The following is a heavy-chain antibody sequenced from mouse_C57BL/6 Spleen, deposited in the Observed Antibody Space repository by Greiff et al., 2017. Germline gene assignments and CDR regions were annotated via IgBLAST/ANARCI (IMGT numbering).Heavy chain of an antibody. Sequence: QVQLQQPGAELVKPGASVKLSCKASGYTFTSYWMHWVKQRPGQGLEWIGMIHPNSGSTNYNEKFKSKATLTVDKSSSTAYMQLSSLTSEDSAVYYCARWLLPDYYAMDYWGQGTSVTVSS. V-gene: IGHV1-64*01. D-gene: IGHD2-3*01. J-gene: IGHJ4*01. CDR2: IHPNSGST. CDR3: ARWLLPDYYAMDY. CDR1: GYTFTSYW.